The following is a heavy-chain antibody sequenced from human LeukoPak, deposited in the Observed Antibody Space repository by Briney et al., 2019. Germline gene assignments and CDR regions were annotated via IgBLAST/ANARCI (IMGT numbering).Heavy chain of an antibody. CDR3: ARVPEDIVVVPAAIGRKRYYYYYMDV. J-gene: IGHJ6*03. D-gene: IGHD2-2*01. CDR1: GGSISSYY. CDR2: IYTSGST. V-gene: IGHV4-4*07. Sequence: SETLSLTCTVSGGSISSYYWRWIRQPAGKGLEWIGRIYTSGSTNYNPSLKSRVTMSVDTSKNQFSLKLSSVTAADTAVYYCARVPEDIVVVPAAIGRKRYYYYYMDVWGKGTTVTVSS.